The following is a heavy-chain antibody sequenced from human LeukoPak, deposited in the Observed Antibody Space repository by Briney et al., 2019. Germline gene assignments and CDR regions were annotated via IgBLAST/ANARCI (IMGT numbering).Heavy chain of an antibody. J-gene: IGHJ4*02. CDR3: ARERSILWFGEGIGFDY. CDR2: INPNSGGT. D-gene: IGHD3-10*01. CDR1: GYTFTGYY. Sequence: ASVKVSCKASGYTFTGYYMHWVRQAPGQGLEWMGWINPNSGGTNYAQKFQGRVTMTRDTSISTAYMELSRLGSDDTAVYYCARERSILWFGEGIGFDYWGQGTLVTVSS. V-gene: IGHV1-2*02.